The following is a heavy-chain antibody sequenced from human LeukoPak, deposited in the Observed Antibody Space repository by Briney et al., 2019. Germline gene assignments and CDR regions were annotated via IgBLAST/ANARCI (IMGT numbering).Heavy chain of an antibody. CDR1: RGSISNYY. Sequence: SETLSLTCTVSRGSISNYYWSWIRQPPGKGLEWIGYIYYSGSTNYNPSLKSRVTISVDTSKNQFSLKLSSVTAADTAVYYCARGSAYYVWGSYPKSLFDYWGQGTLVTVSS. D-gene: IGHD3-16*02. V-gene: IGHV4-59*01. J-gene: IGHJ4*02. CDR3: ARGSAYYVWGSYPKSLFDY. CDR2: IYYSGST.